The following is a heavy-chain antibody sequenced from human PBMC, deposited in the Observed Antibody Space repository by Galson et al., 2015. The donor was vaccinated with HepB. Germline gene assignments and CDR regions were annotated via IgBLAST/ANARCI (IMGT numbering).Heavy chain of an antibody. J-gene: IGHJ4*02. CDR2: IIPIFGTA. Sequence: SVKVSCKASGGTFSSYAISWVRQAPGQGLEWMGGIIPIFGTANYAQKFQGRVTITADESTSTAYMELSSLGSEDTAVYYCARDRTTVTTRFSNFDYWGQGTLVTVSS. V-gene: IGHV1-69*13. CDR1: GGTFSSYA. D-gene: IGHD4-17*01. CDR3: ARDRTTVTTRFSNFDY.